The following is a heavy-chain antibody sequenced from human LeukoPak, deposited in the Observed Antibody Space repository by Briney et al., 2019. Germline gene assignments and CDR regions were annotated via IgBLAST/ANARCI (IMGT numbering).Heavy chain of an antibody. CDR2: IYPGDSDT. V-gene: IGHV5-51*01. CDR1: GYSFTSYW. D-gene: IGHD3-22*01. Sequence: GESLQISCQGSGYSFTSYWIGWVRQMPGKGLEWMGIIYPGDSDTRYSPSFQGQVTISADKSISTAYLQWSSLKASDTAMYYCARQSDYYDSSGPFDYWGQGTLVTVSS. J-gene: IGHJ4*02. CDR3: ARQSDYYDSSGPFDY.